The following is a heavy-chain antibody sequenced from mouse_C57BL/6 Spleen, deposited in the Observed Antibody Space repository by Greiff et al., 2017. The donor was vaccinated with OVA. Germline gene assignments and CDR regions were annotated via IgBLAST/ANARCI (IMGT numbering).Heavy chain of an antibody. D-gene: IGHD1-1*02. Sequence: VQLQQSGPELVKPGASVKISCKASGYTFTDYYMNWVKQSHGKSLEWIGDINPNNGGTSYNQKFKGKATLTVDKSSSTADMELRSLTSEDSAVYYCARGGSHDYWGQGTTLTVSS. CDR2: INPNNGGT. CDR3: ARGGSHDY. CDR1: GYTFTDYY. V-gene: IGHV1-26*01. J-gene: IGHJ2*01.